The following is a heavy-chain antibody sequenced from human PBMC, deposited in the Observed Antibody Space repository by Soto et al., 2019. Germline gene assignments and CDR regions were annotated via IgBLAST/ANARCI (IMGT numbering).Heavy chain of an antibody. CDR2: ISSSSSTI. D-gene: IGHD2-15*01. V-gene: IGHV3-48*02. J-gene: IGHJ4*02. Sequence: EVQLMESGGGLVQPGGSLRLSCAASGFTFSSFSMHWVRQAPGKGLEWVSSISSSSSTIYYADSVRGRFTISRDNAKNSLYLQMNSLRDEDTAVFYCARDAPRCSGGTCLDYWGQGTLVTVSS. CDR1: GFTFSSFS. CDR3: ARDAPRCSGGTCLDY.